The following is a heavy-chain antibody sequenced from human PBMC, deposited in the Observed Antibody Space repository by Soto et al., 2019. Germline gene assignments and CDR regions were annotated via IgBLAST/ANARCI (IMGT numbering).Heavy chain of an antibody. Sequence: AASGFTFSSYWMSWVRQAPGKGLEWVANIKQDGSEKYYVDSVKGRFTISRDNAKNSLYLQMNSLRAEDTAVYYCARETVDYDFWSGLFDYWGQGTLVTVSS. V-gene: IGHV3-7*01. J-gene: IGHJ4*02. CDR3: ARETVDYDFWSGLFDY. CDR1: GFTFSSYW. D-gene: IGHD3-3*01. CDR2: IKQDGSEK.